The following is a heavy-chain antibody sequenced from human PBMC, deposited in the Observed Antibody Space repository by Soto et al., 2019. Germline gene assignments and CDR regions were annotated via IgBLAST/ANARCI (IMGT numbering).Heavy chain of an antibody. J-gene: IGHJ4*02. CDR1: GGSFSGYY. V-gene: IGHV4-34*01. D-gene: IGHD4-4*01. CDR2: IYHSGST. Sequence: SDTLSVTWAVYGGSFSGYYWTWIRQPPGTGLEWIGYIYHSGSTYYNPSLKSRVTISVDRSKNQFSLKLSSVTAADTAVYYCARGMTTVTTLDYWGQGTLVTVSS. CDR3: ARGMTTVTTLDY.